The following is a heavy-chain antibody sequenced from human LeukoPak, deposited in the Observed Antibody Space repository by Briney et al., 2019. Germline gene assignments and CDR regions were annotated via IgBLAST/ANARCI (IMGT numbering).Heavy chain of an antibody. J-gene: IGHJ3*02. V-gene: IGHV1-24*01. CDR1: GYTFTGYY. Sequence: ASVKVSCKASGYTFTGYYMHWVRQAPGQGLEWMGGFDPEDGETIYAQKFQGRVTMTEDTSTDTAYMELSSLRSEDTAVYYCATALTYDYVWGSYREQNDAFDIWGQGTMVTVSS. CDR3: ATALTYDYVWGSYREQNDAFDI. CDR2: FDPEDGET. D-gene: IGHD3-16*02.